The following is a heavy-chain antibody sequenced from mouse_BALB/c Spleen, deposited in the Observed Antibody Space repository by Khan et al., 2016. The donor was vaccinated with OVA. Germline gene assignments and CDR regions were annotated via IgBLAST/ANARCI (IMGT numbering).Heavy chain of an antibody. V-gene: IGHV3-2*02. CDR1: GYSITSDYA. CDR2: ISYSGNT. Sequence: VQLKQSGPGLVKPSQSLSLTCTVTGYSITSDYAWNWIRQFPGNKLEWMGYISYSGNTKYNPSLKSRISITRDTSKHQFFLQLNFVTIEDTATYYCARIQGGDFDYWGQGTTLTVSS. D-gene: IGHD3-2*02. CDR3: ARIQGGDFDY. J-gene: IGHJ2*01.